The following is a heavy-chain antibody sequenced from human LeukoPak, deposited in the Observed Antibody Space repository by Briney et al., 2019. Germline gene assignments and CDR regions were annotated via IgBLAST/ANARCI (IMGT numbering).Heavy chain of an antibody. CDR1: GFTFSSYA. V-gene: IGHV3-23*01. CDR2: ISGSGGST. D-gene: IGHD6-13*01. Sequence: GGSLRLSCAASGFTFSSYAMSWVRQAPGKGLEWVSAISGSGGSTYYADSVKGRFTISRDNSKNTLYMQMNRLRAEDTAVYYCAKDLGRAAAEWFDPWGQGTLVTVSS. J-gene: IGHJ5*02. CDR3: AKDLGRAAAEWFDP.